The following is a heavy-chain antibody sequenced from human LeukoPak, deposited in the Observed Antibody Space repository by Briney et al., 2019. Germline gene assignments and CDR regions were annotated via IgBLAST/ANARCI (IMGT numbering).Heavy chain of an antibody. J-gene: IGHJ4*02. CDR2: IYYSGST. CDR3: ARVVTGSGSYYDSSGYQFDY. Sequence: SETLSLTCTVSGGSVGSGSYYWSWIRQPPGKGLEWIGYIYYSGSTNYNPSLKSRVTISVDTSKNQFSLKLSSVTAADTAVYYCARVVTGSGSYYDSSGYQFDYWGQGTLVTVSS. CDR1: GGSVGSGSYY. V-gene: IGHV4-61*01. D-gene: IGHD3-22*01.